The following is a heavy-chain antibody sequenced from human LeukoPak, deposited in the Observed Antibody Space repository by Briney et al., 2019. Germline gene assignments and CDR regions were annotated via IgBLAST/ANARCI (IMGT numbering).Heavy chain of an antibody. CDR1: GFNFSSYA. D-gene: IGHD6-19*01. J-gene: IGHJ4*02. V-gene: IGHV3-30-3*01. CDR3: ARGGDTYSSGWYPDPFDY. Sequence: QPGGSLRLSCPASGFNFSSYAMHWVRQAPGKGLEWVAGISYEGSNNYYADTVKGRFTISRDNTKNTLYLQMNSLRAEDTAVYYCARGGDTYSSGWYPDPFDYWGQGTLVTVSS. CDR2: ISYEGSNN.